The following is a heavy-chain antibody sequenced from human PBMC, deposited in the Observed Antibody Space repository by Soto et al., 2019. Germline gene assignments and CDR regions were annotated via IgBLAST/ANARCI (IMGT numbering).Heavy chain of an antibody. CDR2: IIPIFGTA. V-gene: IGHV1-69*12. D-gene: IGHD3-10*01. Sequence: QVQLVQSGAEVKKPGSSVKVSCKASGGTFSSYAISWVRQAPGQGLEWMGGIIPIFGTANYAQKFQGRVTITADESTSTAYKELSSLRYEDTAVYYCASEGEGSEQLLRYYYGMDVWGQGTTVTGSS. CDR3: ASEGEGSEQLLRYYYGMDV. J-gene: IGHJ6*02. CDR1: GGTFSSYA.